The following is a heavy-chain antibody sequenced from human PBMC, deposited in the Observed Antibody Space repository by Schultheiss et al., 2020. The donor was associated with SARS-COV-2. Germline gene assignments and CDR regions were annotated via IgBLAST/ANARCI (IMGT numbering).Heavy chain of an antibody. D-gene: IGHD2-2*01. J-gene: IGHJ6*03. CDR3: ARHLYSTSGNYFYYYLGV. CDR1: GGSISSGDYY. Sequence: SETLSLTCTVSGGSISSGDYYWSWIRQPPEKGLEWLASMYYTGSTYYNPSLKSRVTISVDRSKNQFSLKLSSVTAADTAVYYCARHLYSTSGNYFYYYLGVWGKGTTVTVSS. V-gene: IGHV4-39*01. CDR2: MYYTGST.